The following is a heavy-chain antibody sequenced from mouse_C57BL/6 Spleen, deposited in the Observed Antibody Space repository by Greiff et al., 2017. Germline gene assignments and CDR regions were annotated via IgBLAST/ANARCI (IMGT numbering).Heavy chain of an antibody. J-gene: IGHJ1*03. CDR3: ARNRDYYGSYWYFDV. CDR1: GFSLTSYA. CDR2: IWTGGGT. V-gene: IGHV2-9-1*01. D-gene: IGHD1-1*01. Sequence: VQLQQSGPGLVAPSQSLSITCTVSGFSLTSYAISWVRQPPGKGLEWLGVIWTGGGTNYNSALKSRLSISKDNSKSQVFLKMNSLQTDDTARYYCARNRDYYGSYWYFDVWGTGTTVTVSS.